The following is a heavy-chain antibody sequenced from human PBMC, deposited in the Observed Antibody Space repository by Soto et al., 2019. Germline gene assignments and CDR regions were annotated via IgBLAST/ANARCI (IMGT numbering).Heavy chain of an antibody. J-gene: IGHJ5*02. Sequence: SETLSLTCAVSGGSISSSNWWSWVRQPPGKGLEWIGEIYHSGSTNYNPSLKSRVTISVDKSKNQFSLKLSSVTAADTAVYYCARLNEEQSRDGNYDILTGYYGSLNWFDPWGQGTLVTVSS. D-gene: IGHD3-9*01. CDR2: IYHSGST. CDR1: GGSISSSNW. CDR3: ARLNEEQSRDGNYDILTGYYGSLNWFDP. V-gene: IGHV4-4*02.